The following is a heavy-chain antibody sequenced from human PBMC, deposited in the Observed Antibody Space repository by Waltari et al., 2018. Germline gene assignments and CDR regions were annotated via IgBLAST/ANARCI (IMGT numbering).Heavy chain of an antibody. D-gene: IGHD3-22*01. Sequence: QVQLQESGPGLVKPSETLSLTCTVSGGSISSYYWSWIRQPPGKGLEWIGYIYYSGSTNYNPSLKSRVTISVDTSKNQFSLKLSSVTAADTAVYYCARDQQDFDDSGDYHQRAPKPLDFWGRGTLVTVSS. V-gene: IGHV4-59*01. CDR1: GGSISSYY. J-gene: IGHJ4*01. CDR3: ARDQQDFDDSGDYHQRAPKPLDF. CDR2: IYYSGST.